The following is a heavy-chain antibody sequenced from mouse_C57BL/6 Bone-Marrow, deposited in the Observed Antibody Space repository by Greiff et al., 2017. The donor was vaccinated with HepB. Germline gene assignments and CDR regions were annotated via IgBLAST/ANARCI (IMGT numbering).Heavy chain of an antibody. CDR3: ARDSKKDY. J-gene: IGHJ2*01. D-gene: IGHD2-5*01. CDR1: GYTFTDYY. CDR2: INPNNGGT. V-gene: IGHV1-26*01. Sequence: VQLQQSGPELVKPGASVKISCKASGYTFTDYYMNWVKQSHGKSLEWIGDINPNNGGTSYNQKFKGKATLTVDKSSSTAYMELRSLTSEDSAVYYCARDSKKDYWGQGTTLTVSS.